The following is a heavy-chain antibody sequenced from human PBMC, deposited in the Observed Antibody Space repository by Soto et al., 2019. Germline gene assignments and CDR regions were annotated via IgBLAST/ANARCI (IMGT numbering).Heavy chain of an antibody. V-gene: IGHV4-30-2*01. D-gene: IGHD1-26*01. Sequence: PSQTLSLTCAVSGGSISSGGYSWSWIRQPPGKGLEWIGYIYHSGSTDCNPSLKSRVTISVDTSKNQFSLKLSSATAADTAVYYCARHGGSYSFDYWGQGTLVTVSS. J-gene: IGHJ4*02. CDR2: IYHSGST. CDR1: GGSISSGGYS. CDR3: ARHGGSYSFDY.